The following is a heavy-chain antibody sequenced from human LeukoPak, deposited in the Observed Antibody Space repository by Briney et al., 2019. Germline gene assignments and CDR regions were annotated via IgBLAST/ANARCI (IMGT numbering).Heavy chain of an antibody. CDR2: ISGSGGST. CDR1: GFTFSSYA. D-gene: IGHD3-22*01. CDR3: ARALPMIVVVSTHFDY. V-gene: IGHV3-23*01. J-gene: IGHJ4*02. Sequence: PGGSLRLSCAASGFTFSSYAMSWVRQAPGKGLEWVSAISGSGGSTYYADSVKGRFTISRDNSKNTLYLQMNSLRAEDTAVYYCARALPMIVVVSTHFDYWGRGTVVSV.